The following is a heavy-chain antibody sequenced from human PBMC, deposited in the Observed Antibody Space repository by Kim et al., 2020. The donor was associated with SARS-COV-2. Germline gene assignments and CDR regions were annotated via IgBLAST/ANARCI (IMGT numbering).Heavy chain of an antibody. CDR1: GFTFSSYV. V-gene: IGHV3-23*01. CDR3: ASLKVWTF. D-gene: IGHD3-16*01. Sequence: GGSLRLSCVASGFTFSSYVMSWVRQAPGKGLEWVSAISGSGSSTFYADSVKGRFAFSRDNSKNTLYLQINSLRAEDTAVYYCASLKVWTFWGQGTLVTVSS. J-gene: IGHJ4*02. CDR2: ISGSGSST.